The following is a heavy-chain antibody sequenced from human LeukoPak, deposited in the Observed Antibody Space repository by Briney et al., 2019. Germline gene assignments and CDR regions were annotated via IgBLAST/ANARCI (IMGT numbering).Heavy chain of an antibody. CDR3: ARGMEAVAAGGYFDY. Sequence: SETLSLTCTVSGGSISSYYWSWIRQPAGKGLEWIGRIYTSGSTNYNPSLKSRVTMSVDTSKNQFSLKLSSVTAADTAVYYCARGMEAVAAGGYFDYWGQGTLVTVSS. J-gene: IGHJ4*02. V-gene: IGHV4-4*07. CDR2: IYTSGST. CDR1: GGSISSYY. D-gene: IGHD6-19*01.